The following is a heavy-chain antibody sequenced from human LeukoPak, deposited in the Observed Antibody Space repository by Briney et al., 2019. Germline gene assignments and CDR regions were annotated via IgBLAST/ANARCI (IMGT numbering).Heavy chain of an antibody. CDR2: IYPRDSDT. CDR3: ARHSDVIGAI. Sequence: PGESLKISCKASGYTFTHQWIGWVRQKSGSGLEWMGIIYPRDSDTRYSPSFQGHVSNSADTSINTAYLAWSRLEASDTAIYYCARHSDVIGAIWGQGTLVTVSS. CDR1: GYTFTHQW. J-gene: IGHJ4*02. V-gene: IGHV5-51*01. D-gene: IGHD3-10*01.